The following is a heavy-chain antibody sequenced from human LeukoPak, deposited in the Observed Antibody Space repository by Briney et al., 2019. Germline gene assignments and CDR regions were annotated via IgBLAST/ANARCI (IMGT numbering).Heavy chain of an antibody. V-gene: IGHV4-59*01. CDR1: GGSISSYY. CDR2: IYYSGST. D-gene: IGHD3-16*01. J-gene: IGHJ4*02. CDR3: AREGGRLGELGLFDY. Sequence: SETLSLTCTVSGGSISSYYWSWIRQPPGKGLEWIGYIYYSGSTNYNPSLKSRVTISVDTSKNQFSLKLSSVTVADTAVYYCAREGGRLGELGLFDYWGQGTLVTVSS.